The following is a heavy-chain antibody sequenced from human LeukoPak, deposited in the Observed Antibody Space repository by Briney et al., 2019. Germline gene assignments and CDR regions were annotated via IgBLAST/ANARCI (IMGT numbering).Heavy chain of an antibody. CDR3: ARSGREATEIDY. D-gene: IGHD1-1*01. Sequence: PGGSLRLSCAASGFTFSTYAMYWVRQAPGKGLEWLSYINGRGTYIDYAESLKGRITISRDNAQNSLYLQMNSLRVEDTAVYYCARSGREATEIDYWGQGTLVTVSS. CDR1: GFTFSTYA. J-gene: IGHJ4*02. CDR2: INGRGTYI. V-gene: IGHV3-21*06.